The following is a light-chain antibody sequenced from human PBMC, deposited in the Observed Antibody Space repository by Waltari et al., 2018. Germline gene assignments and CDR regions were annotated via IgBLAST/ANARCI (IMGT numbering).Light chain of an antibody. Sequence: QSTLTQPPSASGSPGQSVTISCTGTSSDVGRYNYVSWYQQHQGKAPKLMIYEVSKRPSGVPARLSGSKSGNTASLTVSGLQAEDEADYYCSSYAGSNNVVFGGGTKLTVL. CDR1: SSDVGRYNY. CDR2: EVS. CDR3: SSYAGSNNVV. V-gene: IGLV2-8*01. J-gene: IGLJ2*01.